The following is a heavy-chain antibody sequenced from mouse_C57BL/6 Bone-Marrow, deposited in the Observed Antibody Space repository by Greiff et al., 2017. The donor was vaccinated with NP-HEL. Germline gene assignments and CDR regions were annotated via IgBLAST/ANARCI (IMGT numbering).Heavy chain of an antibody. V-gene: IGHV10-1*01. J-gene: IGHJ2*01. CDR3: VRGRTGTGYYFDY. CDR1: GFSFNTYA. D-gene: IGHD4-1*01. Sequence: EVHLVESGGGLVQPKGSLKLSCAASGFSFNTYAMNWVRQAPGKGLEWVARIRSKSNNYATYYADSVKDRFTISRDDSESMLYLQMNNLKTEDTAMYYCVRGRTGTGYYFDYWGQGTTLTVSS. CDR2: IRSKSNNYAT.